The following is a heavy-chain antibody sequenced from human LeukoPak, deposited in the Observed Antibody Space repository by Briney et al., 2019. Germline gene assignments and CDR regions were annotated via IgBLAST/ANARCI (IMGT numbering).Heavy chain of an antibody. V-gene: IGHV3-9*01. J-gene: IGHJ4*02. Sequence: GGSLRLSCAASGFTFSSYAMSLVRQAPGKGLEWVSGISWNSGSIGYADSVKGRFTISRDNAKNSLYLQMNSLRAEDTALYYCAKAYYDFWSGYYTFDYWGQGTLVTVSS. CDR3: AKAYYDFWSGYYTFDY. D-gene: IGHD3-3*01. CDR1: GFTFSSYA. CDR2: ISWNSGSI.